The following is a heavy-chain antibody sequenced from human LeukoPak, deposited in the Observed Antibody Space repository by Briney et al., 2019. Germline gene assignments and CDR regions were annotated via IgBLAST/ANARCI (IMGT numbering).Heavy chain of an antibody. D-gene: IGHD3-3*01. J-gene: IGHJ6*03. V-gene: IGHV1-8*03. CDR2: MNPNSGNT. CDR3: ARVPSPSHYDFWSGYYKYYHYMDV. CDR1: GCTFTSYD. Sequence: ASVKVSCKASGCTFTSYDINWVRQATGQGLEWMGWMNPNSGNTGYAQKFQGRVTITRNTSISTAYMELSSLRSEDTAVYYCARVPSPSHYDFWSGYYKYYHYMDVWGKGTTVTVSS.